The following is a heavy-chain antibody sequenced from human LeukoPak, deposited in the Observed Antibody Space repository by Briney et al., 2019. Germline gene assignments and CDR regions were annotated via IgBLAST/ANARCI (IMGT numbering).Heavy chain of an antibody. CDR1: GFTFDDYG. CDR2: INWNGGST. D-gene: IGHD3-22*01. Sequence: GGSLRLSRAASGFTFDDYGMSWVRHAPGKGLEWVSGINWNGGSTGYADSVKGRFTISRDNAKNSLYLQMNSLRAEDTALYYCARAHDSSGYRGLGYYYYYMDVWGKGTTVTVSS. CDR3: ARAHDSSGYRGLGYYYYYMDV. V-gene: IGHV3-20*04. J-gene: IGHJ6*03.